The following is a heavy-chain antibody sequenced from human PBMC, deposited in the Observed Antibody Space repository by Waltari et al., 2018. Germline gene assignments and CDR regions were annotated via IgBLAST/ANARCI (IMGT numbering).Heavy chain of an antibody. J-gene: IGHJ1*01. D-gene: IGHD5-12*01. CDR1: GYTFTSYG. Sequence: QVQLVQPGAEVKKPGASGKVSCKASGYTFTSYGISWVRQAPGQGLEWRGWISAYNGNTNYAQKLQGRVTMTTDTSTSTAYMELRSLRSDDTAVYYCARITFSRDGYNLGVRYFQHWGQGTLVTVSS. CDR3: ARITFSRDGYNLGVRYFQH. V-gene: IGHV1-18*01. CDR2: ISAYNGNT.